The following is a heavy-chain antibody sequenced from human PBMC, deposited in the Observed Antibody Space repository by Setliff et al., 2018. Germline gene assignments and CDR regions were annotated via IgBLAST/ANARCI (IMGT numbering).Heavy chain of an antibody. J-gene: IGHJ4*02. CDR2: ISNDAYTI. D-gene: IGHD3-22*01. Sequence: GGSLRLSCAASGFSFSDYYMMWSRQAPGKGLEWVSYISNDAYTIHYADSMKGRLTISRDNSKNSVFLQMNSLRVEDTAVYYCARVHYETSTYSPTLFDHWGQGALVTVSS. V-gene: IGHV3-11*01. CDR3: ARVHYETSTYSPTLFDH. CDR1: GFSFSDYY.